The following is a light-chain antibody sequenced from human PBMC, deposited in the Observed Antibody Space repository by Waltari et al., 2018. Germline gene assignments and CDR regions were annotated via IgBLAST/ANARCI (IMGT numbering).Light chain of an antibody. Sequence: DVVMIQSPLSLPVTLGQPASISCRSSQSLVHSDGKTYLNWFHQRPGQSPRRLIYKVSNRDSGVPDRFSGSGSGTEFTLNINRVEAEDVGVYYCMQGTHWPWTFGQGTKVEIK. V-gene: IGKV2-30*02. J-gene: IGKJ1*01. CDR2: KVS. CDR3: MQGTHWPWT. CDR1: QSLVHSDGKTY.